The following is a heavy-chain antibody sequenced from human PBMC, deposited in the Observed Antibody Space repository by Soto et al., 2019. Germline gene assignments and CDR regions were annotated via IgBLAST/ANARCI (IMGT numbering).Heavy chain of an antibody. Sequence: GGSLRLSCAASGFTFSSYGMHWVRQAPGKGLEWVAVIWYDGSNKYYADSVKGRFTISRDNSKNTLYLQMNSPRAEDTAVYYCARDPATGTHDTFDYWGQGTLVTVSS. J-gene: IGHJ4*02. D-gene: IGHD1-1*01. CDR2: IWYDGSNK. CDR1: GFTFSSYG. CDR3: ARDPATGTHDTFDY. V-gene: IGHV3-33*01.